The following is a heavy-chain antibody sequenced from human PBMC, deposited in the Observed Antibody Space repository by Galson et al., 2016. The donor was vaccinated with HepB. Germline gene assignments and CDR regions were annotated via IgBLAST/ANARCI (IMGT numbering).Heavy chain of an antibody. Sequence: SLRLSCAASGFTFSSYGMHWVRQAPGKGLEWVAVISYDGSNKYYADSVQGRFTISRDNSKNTLYLQMKSLRAEDTAVYYCAKDAGQLWPDRYNWFDPWGQGTLFTVSA. D-gene: IGHD5-18*01. J-gene: IGHJ5*02. V-gene: IGHV3-30*18. CDR3: AKDAGQLWPDRYNWFDP. CDR1: GFTFSSYG. CDR2: ISYDGSNK.